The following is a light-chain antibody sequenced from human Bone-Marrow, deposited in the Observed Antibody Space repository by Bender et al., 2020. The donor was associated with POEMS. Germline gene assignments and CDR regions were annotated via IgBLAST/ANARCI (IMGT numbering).Light chain of an antibody. CDR1: DNL. CDR2: EGE. V-gene: IGLV2-23*01. CDR3: CSYAGKRTLV. J-gene: IGLJ3*02. Sequence: QSALTQPASMSASPGQSITISCTGADNLVSWYQQHPGKAPKLLIYEGEKRPSGASDRFSGSTSANTASLTISGLQAEDEGDYFCCSYAGKRTLVFGGGTYLTVL.